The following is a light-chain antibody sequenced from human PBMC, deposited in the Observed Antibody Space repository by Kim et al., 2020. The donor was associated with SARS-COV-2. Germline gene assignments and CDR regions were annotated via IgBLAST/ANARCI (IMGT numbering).Light chain of an antibody. Sequence: GQRVTISCTGSSTNIGGNYVHWYQLLPPTAPRHLIFYNTNRPSGVPGRFSGSKSGASASLAITGLQSEDEGDYYCQSYDSSLTALVFGGGTQLTVL. CDR1: STNIGGNY. CDR3: QSYDSSLTALV. V-gene: IGLV1-40*03. J-gene: IGLJ2*01. CDR2: YNT.